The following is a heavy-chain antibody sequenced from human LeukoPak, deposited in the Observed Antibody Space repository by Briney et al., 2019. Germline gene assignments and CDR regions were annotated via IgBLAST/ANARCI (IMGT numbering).Heavy chain of an antibody. D-gene: IGHD5-18*01. V-gene: IGHV3-23*01. CDR2: VNSGGGT. J-gene: IGHJ4*02. CDR3: AKDGDSYGYLHFIDY. CDR1: GFTFSSYA. Sequence: GGSLRLSCAASGFTFSSYAMSWVRQAPGKGLEWVTAVNSGGGTYYSNSVKGRFTISRDNSKNTLYLKMHSLRAEDTAVYYCAKDGDSYGYLHFIDYWGQGTLVTVSS.